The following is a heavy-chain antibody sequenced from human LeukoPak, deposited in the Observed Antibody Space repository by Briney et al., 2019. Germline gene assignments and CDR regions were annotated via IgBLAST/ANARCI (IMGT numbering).Heavy chain of an antibody. CDR1: GGSISSYY. D-gene: IGHD3-10*01. J-gene: IGHJ4*02. CDR3: ARGSEFAYFDY. V-gene: IGHV4-59*01. Sequence: SETLSLTCTVSGGSISSYYWSWIRQPPGKGLEWIGYIYYSGSTNYNPSLKSRVTISVDTSKNQFSLKLSSVTAADTAVYYCARGSEFAYFDYWGQGTLVTVSS. CDR2: IYYSGST.